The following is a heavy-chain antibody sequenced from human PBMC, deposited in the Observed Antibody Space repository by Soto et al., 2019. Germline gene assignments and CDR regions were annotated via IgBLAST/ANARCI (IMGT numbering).Heavy chain of an antibody. CDR3: AKTAAARPNLSLDS. Sequence: GGSLRLSCAATGFTFSSYGMSWVRQAPGKGLEWVSVISGSGVGTYYADSVKGRFTISRDKSKNTLYLQMNSLRVEDTAVFYCAKTAAARPNLSLDSWGQ. V-gene: IGHV3-23*01. J-gene: IGHJ4*02. CDR2: ISGSGVGT. D-gene: IGHD6-6*01. CDR1: GFTFSSYG.